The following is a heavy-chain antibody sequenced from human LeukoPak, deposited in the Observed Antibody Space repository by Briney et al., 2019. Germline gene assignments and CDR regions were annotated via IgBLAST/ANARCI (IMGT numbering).Heavy chain of an antibody. D-gene: IGHD6-25*01. Sequence: SETLSLTCTVSGGSISTYYWSWIRQPPGKGLEWIGYIYYSGSTNYNPSLKSRVTMSVDTSKNQFSLKLSSVAAADTAVYYCARAPASRYYFDYWGQGTLVTVSS. CDR1: GGSISTYY. J-gene: IGHJ4*02. CDR2: IYYSGST. CDR3: ARAPASRYYFDY. V-gene: IGHV4-59*08.